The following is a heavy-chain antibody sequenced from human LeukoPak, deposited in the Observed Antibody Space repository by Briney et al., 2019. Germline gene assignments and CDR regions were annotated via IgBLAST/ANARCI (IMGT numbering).Heavy chain of an antibody. D-gene: IGHD3-10*01. Sequence: ASVKVSCKASGGTFSSYASSWVRQAPGQGLEWMGRIIPIFGIANYAQKFQGRVTITADKSTSTAYMELSSLRSEDTAVYYCARDSGYGSEINWFDPWGQGKLVTVSS. CDR2: IIPIFGIA. CDR1: GGTFSSYA. CDR3: ARDSGYGSEINWFDP. J-gene: IGHJ5*02. V-gene: IGHV1-69*04.